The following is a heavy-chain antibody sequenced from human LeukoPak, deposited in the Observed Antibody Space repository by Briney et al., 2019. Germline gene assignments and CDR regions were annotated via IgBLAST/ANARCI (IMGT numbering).Heavy chain of an antibody. J-gene: IGHJ4*02. CDR3: AGGGLRFLEWLLPRGHYFDY. CDR1: GGSFSGYY. V-gene: IGHV4-38-2*01. Sequence: SETLSLTCAVSGGSFSGYYWGWIRQPPGKGLEWIGSIYHSGSTYYNPSLKSRVTISVDTSKNQFSLKLSSVTAADTAVYYCAGGGLRFLEWLLPRGHYFDYWGQGTLVTVSS. CDR2: IYHSGST. D-gene: IGHD3-3*01.